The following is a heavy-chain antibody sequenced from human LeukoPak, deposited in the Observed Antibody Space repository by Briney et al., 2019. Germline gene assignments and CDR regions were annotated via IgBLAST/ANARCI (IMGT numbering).Heavy chain of an antibody. J-gene: IGHJ5*02. CDR1: GGSISSGSYY. CDR2: IYTSGST. CDR3: ARAQGWFDP. Sequence: PSETLSLTCTVSGGSISSGSYYWSWIRQPAGKGLEWIGRIYTSGSTNYNPSLKSRVTISVDTSKNQFPLKLSSVTAADTAVYYCARAQGWFDPWGQGTLVTVSS. V-gene: IGHV4-61*02.